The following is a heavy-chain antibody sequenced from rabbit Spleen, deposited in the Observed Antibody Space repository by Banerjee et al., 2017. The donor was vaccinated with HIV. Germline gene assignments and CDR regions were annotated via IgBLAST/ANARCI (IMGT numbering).Heavy chain of an antibody. D-gene: IGHD1-1*01. V-gene: IGHV1S40*01. Sequence: QSLEESGGDLVKPGASLTLTCTASGFSFSSNHYMYWVRQAPGKGLEWIACIAGSSSGFTYSATWAKGRFTCSKTSSTTVTLQMTSLTVADTATYFCARDTSSSFSSYGMDLWGQGTLVTVS. CDR2: IAGSSSGFT. CDR1: GFSFSSNHY. J-gene: IGHJ6*01. CDR3: ARDTSSSFSSYGMDL.